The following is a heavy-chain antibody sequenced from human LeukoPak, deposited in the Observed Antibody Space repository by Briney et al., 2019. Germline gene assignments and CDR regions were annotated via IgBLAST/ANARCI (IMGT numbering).Heavy chain of an antibody. CDR3: ARVIPATQGGDY. Sequence: ASVKVSCKASGYTFTSYAMHWVRQAPGQRLEWMGWINAGNGNTKYSQKFQGRVTITRDTSASTAYMELSRLRYDDTAVYYCARVIPATQGGDYWGQGTLVTVSS. CDR2: INAGNGNT. CDR1: GYTFTSYA. V-gene: IGHV1-3*01. D-gene: IGHD2-15*01. J-gene: IGHJ4*02.